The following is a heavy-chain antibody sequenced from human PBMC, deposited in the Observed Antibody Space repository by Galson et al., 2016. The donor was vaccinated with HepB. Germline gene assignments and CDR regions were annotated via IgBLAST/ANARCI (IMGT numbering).Heavy chain of an antibody. CDR1: GDSVSSTSAG. CDR2: TYFRSKWNN. D-gene: IGHD3-16*01. CDR3: ARSTGDRGGYMDV. Sequence: CAISGDSVSSTSAGWNWIRQSPSRGLEWLGWTYFRSKWNNDYALSVKSRMSSNADTSKNQVSLQLNSVTPEDTAVYYCARSTGDRGGYMDVWGKGTTVTVSS. J-gene: IGHJ6*03. V-gene: IGHV6-1*01.